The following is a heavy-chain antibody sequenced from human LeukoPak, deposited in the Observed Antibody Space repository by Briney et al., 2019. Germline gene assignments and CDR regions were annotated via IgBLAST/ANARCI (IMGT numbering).Heavy chain of an antibody. J-gene: IGHJ1*01. V-gene: IGHV4-59*01. Sequence: SETLSLTCTVSGGSLSSYYWSWIRQPPGKGLEWIGYIYYSGSTNYNPSLKSRVTISVDTSKNQFSLKLSSVTAADTAVYYCARAPSCGWYPGYFQHWGQGTLVTVSS. CDR2: IYYSGST. CDR1: GGSLSSYY. CDR3: ARAPSCGWYPGYFQH. D-gene: IGHD6-13*01.